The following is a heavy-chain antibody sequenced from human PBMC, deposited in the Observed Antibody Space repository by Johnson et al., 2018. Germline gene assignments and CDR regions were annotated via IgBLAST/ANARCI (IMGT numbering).Heavy chain of an antibody. J-gene: IGHJ1*01. CDR2: ISYDGRNQ. CDR1: GFTFTHFG. Sequence: QVPLVESGGGVVQPGRSLRLSCGASGFTFTHFGLHWVRPAPGKGLEWVADISYDGRNQNYADSVKGRFAISRDNSKNTRYVQMNSLREEDTAVYYCAREAYSRGRAGSFAIWGQGTLVTVSS. CDR3: AREAYSRGRAGSFAI. V-gene: IGHV3-30*03. D-gene: IGHD2-21*01.